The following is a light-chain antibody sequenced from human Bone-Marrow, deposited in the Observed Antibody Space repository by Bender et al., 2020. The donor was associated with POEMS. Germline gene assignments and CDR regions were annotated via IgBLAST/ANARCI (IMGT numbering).Light chain of an antibody. J-gene: IGLJ3*02. CDR1: SSNIRTNP. CDR2: INN. V-gene: IGLV1-44*01. CDR3: AAWEDSLNGWV. Sequence: QSVLTQPPSASGTPGQRVTISCSGSSSNIRTNPVNWYQQLPGTAPKLLIYINNQRPSGVPDRCSGSKSGTSASLAISGLQSQDEADYYCAAWEDSLNGWVFGGGTKLTVL.